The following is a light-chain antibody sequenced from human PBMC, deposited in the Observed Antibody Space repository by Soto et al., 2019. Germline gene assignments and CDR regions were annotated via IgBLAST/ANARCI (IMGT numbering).Light chain of an antibody. V-gene: IGKV3D-7*01. CDR2: GAS. Sequence: EIVMTQSPATLSLSPGERATLSCRASQSVSSSYLSWYQQKPGQAPRLLIYGASTRATGIPARFSGSGSGTYFPLTISSLQPEYFAVYYCQQDYNLPSFGPGTKVDIK. J-gene: IGKJ3*01. CDR1: QSVSSSY. CDR3: QQDYNLPS.